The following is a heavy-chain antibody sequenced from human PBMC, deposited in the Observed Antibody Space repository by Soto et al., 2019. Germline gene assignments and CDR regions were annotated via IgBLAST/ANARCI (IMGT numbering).Heavy chain of an antibody. CDR3: ARLIGQLVPVWGHGMDV. D-gene: IGHD6-6*01. Sequence: ASVKVSCKASGGTFSSYAISWVRQAPGQGLEWMGGIIPIFGTANYAQKFQGRVTITADKSTSTAYMELSSLRSEDTAVYYCARLIGQLVPVWGHGMDVWGQGATVTVSS. CDR1: GGTFSSYA. J-gene: IGHJ6*02. V-gene: IGHV1-69*06. CDR2: IIPIFGTA.